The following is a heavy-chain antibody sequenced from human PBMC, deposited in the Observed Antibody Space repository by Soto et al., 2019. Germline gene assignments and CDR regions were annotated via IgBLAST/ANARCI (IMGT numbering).Heavy chain of an antibody. V-gene: IGHV4-34*01. J-gene: IGHJ5*02. CDR2: INHSGST. CDR1: GGSFSGYY. Sequence: QVQLQQWGAGLLKPSETLSLTCAVYGGSFSGYYWSWIRQPPGKGLEWIGEINHSGSTNYNPSLTSRVPISVDTSKNQFSLKLSSVTAADTAVYYCAAKDIVVVVAARYNWFDPWGQGTLVTVSS. CDR3: AAKDIVVVVAARYNWFDP. D-gene: IGHD2-15*01.